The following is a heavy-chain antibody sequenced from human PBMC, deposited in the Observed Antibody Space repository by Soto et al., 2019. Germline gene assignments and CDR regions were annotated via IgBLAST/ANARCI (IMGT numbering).Heavy chain of an antibody. D-gene: IGHD3-22*01. J-gene: IGHJ5*02. CDR2: ISGSGGST. CDR1: GFTFSSYV. Sequence: PGGSLRLSCAVSGFTFSSYVMSWVRQAPGKGLEWVSAISGSGGSTYYADSVKGRFTISRDNSKNTLYLQMKSLRADDTDVYYCAKVGYYDSSGHNWFDPWGQGTLVTVSS. V-gene: IGHV3-23*01. CDR3: AKVGYYDSSGHNWFDP.